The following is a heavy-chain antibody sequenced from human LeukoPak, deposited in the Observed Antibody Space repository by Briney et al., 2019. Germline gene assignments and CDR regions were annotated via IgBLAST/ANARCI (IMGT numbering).Heavy chain of an antibody. CDR2: IYYSGST. J-gene: IGHJ4*02. CDR3: ARHLRSSGWVKDY. CDR1: GFTFSNYA. Sequence: GSLRLSCAASGFTFSNYAMSWVRQPPGKGLEWIGSIYYSGSTYYNPSLKSRVTISVDTSKNQFSLKLSSVTAADTAVYYCARHLRSSGWVKDYWGQGTLVTVSS. D-gene: IGHD6-19*01. V-gene: IGHV4-39*01.